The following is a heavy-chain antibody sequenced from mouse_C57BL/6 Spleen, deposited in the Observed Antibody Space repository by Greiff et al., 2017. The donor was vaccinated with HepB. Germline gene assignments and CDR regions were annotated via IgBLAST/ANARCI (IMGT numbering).Heavy chain of an antibody. J-gene: IGHJ4*01. CDR3: VRDPYYSKRDYAMDY. CDR1: GFSFNTYA. D-gene: IGHD2-5*01. CDR2: IRSKSNNYAT. V-gene: IGHV10-1*01. Sequence: EVKVVESGGGLVQPKGSLKLSCAASGFSFNTYAMNWVRQAPGKGLEWVARIRSKSNNYATYYADSVKDRFTISRDDSESMLYLQMNNLKTEDTAMYYCVRDPYYSKRDYAMDYWGQGTSVTVSS.